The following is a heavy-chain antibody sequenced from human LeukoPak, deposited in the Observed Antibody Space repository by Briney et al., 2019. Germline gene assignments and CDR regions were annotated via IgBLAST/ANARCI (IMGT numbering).Heavy chain of an antibody. D-gene: IGHD3-10*01. CDR2: IYYSGST. Sequence: SETLSLTCTVSGGSVSSSSYYWGWIRQPPGKGLEWIGSIYYSGSTYYNPSLKSRVTISVDTSKNQFSLKLSSVTAADTAVYYCARRLHLWHPLDYWGQGTLVTVSS. CDR1: GGSVSSSSYY. V-gene: IGHV4-39*01. J-gene: IGHJ4*02. CDR3: ARRLHLWHPLDY.